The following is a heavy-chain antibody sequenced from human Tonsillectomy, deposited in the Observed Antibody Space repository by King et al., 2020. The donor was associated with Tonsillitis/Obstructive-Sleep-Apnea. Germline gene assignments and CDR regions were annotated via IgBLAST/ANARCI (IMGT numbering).Heavy chain of an antibody. J-gene: IGHJ5*02. CDR1: GYTFTSYG. D-gene: IGHD3-10*01. CDR2: ISAYNGNT. V-gene: IGHV1-18*01. CDR3: ARSYTAGVIQHNWFDP. Sequence: QLVQSGAEVKKPGASVKVSCKASGYTFTSYGISWVRQAPGQGLEWMGWISAYNGNTNYAQKLQGSVTMTTDTSTSTAYMELRSLRSDDTAVYYCARSYTAGVIQHNWFDPWGQGTLVTVSS.